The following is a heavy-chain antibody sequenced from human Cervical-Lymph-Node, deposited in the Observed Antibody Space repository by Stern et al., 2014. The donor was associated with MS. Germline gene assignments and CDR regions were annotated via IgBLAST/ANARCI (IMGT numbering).Heavy chain of an antibody. J-gene: IGHJ3*02. D-gene: IGHD2/OR15-2a*01. Sequence: QLQLQESGPGLVRPSETLSLTCTVSGGSISRSHTYWVWIRQAPGKGPAWIGSISYSGSTYYNPSLESLVTISVDTSQNQFHLQVSGVTAADTAVYYCARVKNCNRADCSDDAFDMWGQGTTVTVSS. V-gene: IGHV4-39*01. CDR3: ARVKNCNRADCSDDAFDM. CDR1: GGSISRSHTY. CDR2: ISYSGST.